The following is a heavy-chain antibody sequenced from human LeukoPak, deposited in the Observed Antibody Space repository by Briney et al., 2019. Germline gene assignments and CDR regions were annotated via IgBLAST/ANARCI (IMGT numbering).Heavy chain of an antibody. Sequence: RGESLKISCKGSGYSFTSYWIGWVRQMPGKGLEWMGMIYPGDSDTRYSPSFEGQVTISADKSISTAYLQWSSLKASDTAIYYCARHYYDSSGYYVVDYWGQGTLVTVSS. V-gene: IGHV5-51*01. D-gene: IGHD3-22*01. J-gene: IGHJ4*02. CDR1: GYSFTSYW. CDR2: IYPGDSDT. CDR3: ARHYYDSSGYYVVDY.